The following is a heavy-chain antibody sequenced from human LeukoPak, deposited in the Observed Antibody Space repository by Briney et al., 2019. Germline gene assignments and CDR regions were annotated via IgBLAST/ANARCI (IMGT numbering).Heavy chain of an antibody. V-gene: IGHV3-33*08. CDR3: ARIGGSGYYGDY. Sequence: PGGSLRLSCAASGFTFSTYSMNWVRQAPGKGLEWVAVIWSNGVNKYYADSVKGRFTISRDNSKNTLYLEMNSVRAEDAGVYYCARIGGSGYYGDYWGQGTLVTVSS. CDR2: IWSNGVNK. D-gene: IGHD3-22*01. CDR1: GFTFSTYS. J-gene: IGHJ4*02.